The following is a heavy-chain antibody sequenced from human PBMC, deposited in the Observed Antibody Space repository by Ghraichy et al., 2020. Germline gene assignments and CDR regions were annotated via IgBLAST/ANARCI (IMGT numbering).Heavy chain of an antibody. D-gene: IGHD3-10*01. CDR3: ARTHPETGSYQYYRMDV. V-gene: IGHV2-26*01. CDR2: IFSNDEK. J-gene: IGHJ6*01. Sequence: GPTLVKPTETLTLTCTVSGFSLSNVRMGVSWIRQSPGKALEWLAHIFSNDEKSYTTSLRNRLTISKDTSKRQVVLTMTSVDPVDTATHYCARTHPETGSYQYYRMDVWGQGTTVTDPS. CDR1: GFSLSNVRMG.